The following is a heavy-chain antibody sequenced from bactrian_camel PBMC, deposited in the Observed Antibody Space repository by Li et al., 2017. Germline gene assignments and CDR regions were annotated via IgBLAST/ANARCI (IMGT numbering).Heavy chain of an antibody. V-gene: IGHV3S55*01. CDR2: IDTDGMT. D-gene: IGHD2*01. Sequence: HVQLVESGGGSVQAGESLTLSCNASEYTERYYMGWFRQAPGKEREGVAAIDTDGMTTYAYSVKGRFTISKDNPKNTLYLQMNSLKPEDTGVYYCAATAYPRILARSGGYCDLPRWAGYSGVFAYNNRGQGTQVTVS. J-gene: IGHJ4*01. CDR3: AATAYPRILARSGGYCDLPRWAGYSGVFAYNN. CDR1: EYTERYY.